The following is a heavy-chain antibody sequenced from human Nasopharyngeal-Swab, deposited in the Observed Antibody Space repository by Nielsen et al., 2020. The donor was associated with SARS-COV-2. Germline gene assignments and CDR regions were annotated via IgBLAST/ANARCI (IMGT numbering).Heavy chain of an antibody. D-gene: IGHD6-13*01. CDR2: MKQDGSET. CDR3: ATPARAAFDY. CDR1: GFTFSTYS. J-gene: IGHJ4*02. Sequence: GESLKISCVASGFTFSTYSMSWVRQAPGKGLEWVAKMKQDGSETYYVDSVRGRFTISRDNANNSLYLQMNSLRAEDTAVYYCATPARAAFDYWGQGTLVTVSS. V-gene: IGHV3-7*01.